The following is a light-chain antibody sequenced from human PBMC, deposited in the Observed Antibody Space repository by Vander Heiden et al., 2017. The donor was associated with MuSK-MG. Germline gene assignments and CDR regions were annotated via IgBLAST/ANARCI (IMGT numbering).Light chain of an antibody. CDR2: SSS. J-gene: IGKJ1*01. V-gene: IGKV3-20*01. Sequence: IVLTQFPGTLSLSPGERASLSCRASQSVSSSRLAWYQQKPGQAPRLLMYSSSNRATGMPDRFSGSVSGPDFTLTISRLEPEDFAVYYCQQDEDSPWTFGQGTKVEIK. CDR1: QSVSSSR. CDR3: QQDEDSPWT.